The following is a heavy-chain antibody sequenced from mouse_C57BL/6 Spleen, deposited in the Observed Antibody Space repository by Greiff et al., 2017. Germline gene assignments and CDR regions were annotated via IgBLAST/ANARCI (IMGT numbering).Heavy chain of an antibody. V-gene: IGHV1-15*01. J-gene: IGHJ1*03. CDR1: GYTFTDYE. Sequence: VQLQQSGAELVRPGASVTLSCKASGYTFTDYEMHWVKQTPVHGLEWLGAIGPETGGPAYNQKFKGKAILTADKSSSIAYIELPSLTSEDSAVYYYTRSLPWYFDVWGTGTTVTVAS. D-gene: IGHD5-5*01. CDR2: IGPETGGP. CDR3: TRSLPWYFDV.